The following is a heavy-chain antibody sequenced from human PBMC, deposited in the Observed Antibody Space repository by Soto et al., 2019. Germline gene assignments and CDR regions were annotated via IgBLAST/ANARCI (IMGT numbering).Heavy chain of an antibody. J-gene: IGHJ3*02. CDR3: ARLGVGASDAFDI. CDR1: GYIFTSYG. D-gene: IGHD1-26*01. CDR2: VSAYNGNA. Sequence: QVQLVQSGAEVKKPGASVKVSCKASGYIFTSYGISWVRQDPGQGLEWMGWVSAYNGNANYAQKIQGRVTITTDTSTSTAYMELRSLRSDDTAVYYCARLGVGASDAFDIWGQGTMVTVSS. V-gene: IGHV1-18*01.